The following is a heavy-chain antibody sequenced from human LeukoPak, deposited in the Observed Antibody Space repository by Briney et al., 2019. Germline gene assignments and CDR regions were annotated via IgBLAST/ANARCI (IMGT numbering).Heavy chain of an antibody. CDR3: ARRDNWNFDY. CDR1: GGSISSYY. J-gene: IGHJ4*02. CDR2: IYYSGST. D-gene: IGHD1-20*01. V-gene: IGHV4-59*01. Sequence: SETLSLTCTVSGGSISSYYWNWIRQPPGKGLKWIGYIYYSGSTNYNPSLKSRVTISVDTSKNQFSLKVSSVTAADTAVYYCARRDNWNFDYWGQGTLVTVSS.